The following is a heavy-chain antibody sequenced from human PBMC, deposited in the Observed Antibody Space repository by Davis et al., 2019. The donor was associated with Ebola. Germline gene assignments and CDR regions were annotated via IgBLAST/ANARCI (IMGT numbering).Heavy chain of an antibody. Sequence: GESLKISCAASGFTFRNYAMHWVRQAPGKGLEWVAVVSHSEREKFYADSVKGRFTISRDNSENTLFLQMNSLTADNTAVYYCARAVFHEVLDYWGQGTPVTVSS. CDR1: GFTFRNYA. V-gene: IGHV3-30*04. CDR3: ARAVFHEVLDY. J-gene: IGHJ4*02. CDR2: VSHSEREK. D-gene: IGHD3-3*01.